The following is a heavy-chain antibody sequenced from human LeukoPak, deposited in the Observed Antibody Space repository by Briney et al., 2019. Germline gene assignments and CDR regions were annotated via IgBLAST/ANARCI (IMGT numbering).Heavy chain of an antibody. CDR2: VNPHSGGR. J-gene: IGHJ4*02. Sequence: ASVKVSCKASGYTFTDYFIHWVRQAPGQGLEWMGWVNPHSGGRNLAQKFQGRVTMTRDTSSTTAYLELSGLTSDDTAMYYCAKVRDRLSSFYPAAWGQGTLVTVSS. D-gene: IGHD6-13*01. CDR1: GYTFTDYF. CDR3: AKVRDRLSSFYPAA. V-gene: IGHV1-2*02.